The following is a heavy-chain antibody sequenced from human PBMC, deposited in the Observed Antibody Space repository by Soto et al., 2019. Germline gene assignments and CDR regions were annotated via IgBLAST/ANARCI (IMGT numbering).Heavy chain of an antibody. Sequence: QVQLVQSGAEVKKPGASVKVSCKASGYTFTSDGISWVRQAPGQGLEWMGWISAYNGNTNYAQKLQGRVTMTTETYNSTAYMELRSLRSDDTAVYYCARDVGSGYDSVYYYYGMDVWGQGTTVTVSS. J-gene: IGHJ6*02. CDR2: ISAYNGNT. V-gene: IGHV1-18*01. CDR3: ARDVGSGYDSVYYYYGMDV. D-gene: IGHD5-12*01. CDR1: GYTFTSDG.